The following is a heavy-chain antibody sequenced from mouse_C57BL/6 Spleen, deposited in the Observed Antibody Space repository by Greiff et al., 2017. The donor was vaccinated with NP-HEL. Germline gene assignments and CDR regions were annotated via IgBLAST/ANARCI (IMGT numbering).Heavy chain of an antibody. Sequence: VQLQQSGPELVKPGASVKISCKASGYTFTDYYMNWVKQSHGKSLEWIGDINPNNGGTSYNQKFKGKATLTVDKSSSTAYMELRSLTSEDSAVYYCARSSSPAWFAYWGQGTLVTVSA. CDR1: GYTFTDYY. D-gene: IGHD1-1*01. CDR3: ARSSSPAWFAY. J-gene: IGHJ3*01. V-gene: IGHV1-26*01. CDR2: INPNNGGT.